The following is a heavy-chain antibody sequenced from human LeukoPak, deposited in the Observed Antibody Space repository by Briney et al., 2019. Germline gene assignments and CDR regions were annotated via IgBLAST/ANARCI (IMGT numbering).Heavy chain of an antibody. D-gene: IGHD6-19*01. CDR1: GYTFTGYD. Sequence: ASVNVSCKASGYTFTGYDMHWVRQAPGQGLEWLGWINPNSGVTNYAQKFQGRVTLTRDTSISTAYMELIRLRSDDTAVYYCARGASGCDPWGQGTLVTVSS. V-gene: IGHV1-2*02. J-gene: IGHJ5*02. CDR2: INPNSGVT. CDR3: ARGASGCDP.